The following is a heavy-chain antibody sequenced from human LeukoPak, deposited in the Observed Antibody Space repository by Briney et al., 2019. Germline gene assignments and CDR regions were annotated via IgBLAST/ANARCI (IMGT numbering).Heavy chain of an antibody. V-gene: IGHV3-23*01. CDR2: ISSSGGST. CDR1: GFTFGSYA. CDR3: AKDGKKYGSTWDFDY. Sequence: PGGSLRLSCAASGFTFGSYAINWVRQAPRQGLERVSHISSSGGSTSYADSVKGRLPTSSVNSKNTLYLQMNSLRAEDTAVYYCAKDGKKYGSTWDFDYWGQGTLVTVSS. D-gene: IGHD6-13*01. J-gene: IGHJ4*02.